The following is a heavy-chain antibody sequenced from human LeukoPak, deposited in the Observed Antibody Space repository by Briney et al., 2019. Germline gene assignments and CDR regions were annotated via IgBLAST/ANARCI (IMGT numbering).Heavy chain of an antibody. J-gene: IGHJ6*02. CDR1: GFTFSSYA. CDR2: ISGSGGST. Sequence: GGSLRLSCAASGFTFSSYAMSWVRQAPGKGLEWVSAISGSGGSTYYADSVKGRFTISRDNSKNTLYLQMNSLRAEDTAVYYCASRALGYCSSISCYGEKYYYGMDVWGQGTTVTVSS. D-gene: IGHD2-2*01. V-gene: IGHV3-23*01. CDR3: ASRALGYCSSISCYGEKYYYGMDV.